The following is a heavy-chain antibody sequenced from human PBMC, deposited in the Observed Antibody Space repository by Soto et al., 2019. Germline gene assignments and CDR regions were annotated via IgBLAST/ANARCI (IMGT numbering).Heavy chain of an antibody. CDR1: GASVNSGGYY. J-gene: IGHJ4*02. CDR3: ARVNYYSSGFCRSNFDY. D-gene: IGHD3-22*01. Sequence: QVQLQESGPGLVRPSQTLSLTCTVSGASVNSGGYYWTWIRQHPEKGLEWIGYNYYRGDTFYNPSLQSRVAILIDTSANQFSLKLRSLTAADTAVYYCARVNYYSSGFCRSNFDYWGQGILVTVSS. CDR2: NYYRGDT. V-gene: IGHV4-31*03.